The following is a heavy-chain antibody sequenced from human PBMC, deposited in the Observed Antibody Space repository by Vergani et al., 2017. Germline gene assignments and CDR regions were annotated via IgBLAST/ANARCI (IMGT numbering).Heavy chain of an antibody. CDR2: IWNDGRKT. Sequence: QGQLVESGGGVIQPGRSLRVSCAASGFTFSNYGMHWARQAPGKGLEWVANIWNDGRKTNYADSVKGRFTISRDNSKNTLYLQMNSLRAEDTAVYYCAKDQGKRIFGVDYPGPHFYWGQGTLVTVSS. V-gene: IGHV3-33*06. CDR1: GFTFSNYG. D-gene: IGHD3-3*01. CDR3: AKDQGKRIFGVDYPGPHFY. J-gene: IGHJ4*02.